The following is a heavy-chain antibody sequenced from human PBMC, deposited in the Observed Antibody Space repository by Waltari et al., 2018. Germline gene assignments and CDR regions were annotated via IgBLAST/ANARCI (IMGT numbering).Heavy chain of an antibody. J-gene: IGHJ4*02. CDR3: ARMTYTSSPFDY. Sequence: QVQLQESGPGLVKPSGTLSLTCAVSGGSFSSGYWWTWVRQFPGKGLEWIDEINHGGATNYNPSLKTRVTMSVDKSKNQFSLKLISLTAADTAVYYCARMTYTSSPFDYWGQGTLVTVSS. V-gene: IGHV4-4*02. D-gene: IGHD3-16*01. CDR2: INHGGAT. CDR1: GGSFSSGYW.